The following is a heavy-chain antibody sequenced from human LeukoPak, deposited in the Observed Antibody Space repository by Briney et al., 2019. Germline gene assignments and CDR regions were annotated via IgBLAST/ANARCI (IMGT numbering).Heavy chain of an antibody. V-gene: IGHV1-46*01. CDR2: INPSGGST. Sequence: ASVKVSCKASGYTFTSYYMHWVRQAPGQGLEWMGIINPSGGSTSYAQKFQGRVTMTRDMSTSTVYMELSSLRSEDTAVYCCARGGITMIVVEFLFDYWGQGTLVTVSS. J-gene: IGHJ4*02. CDR3: ARGGITMIVVEFLFDY. D-gene: IGHD3-22*01. CDR1: GYTFTSYY.